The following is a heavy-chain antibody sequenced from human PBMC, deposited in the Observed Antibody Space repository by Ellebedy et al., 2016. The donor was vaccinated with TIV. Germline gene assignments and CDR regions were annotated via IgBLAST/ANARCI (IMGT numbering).Heavy chain of an antibody. CDR2: IYEGAGTT. CDR1: GFTFGTYT. V-gene: IGHV3-23*01. Sequence: PGGSLRLSCAASGFTFGTYTMSRVRQAPGKGLVWVPAIYEGAGTTYADSVKGRFTISRDNSKNTVYLQMNSLRAEDTDVYYCAIPTYDGIQLPSNHWGQGTLVTVSS. CDR3: AIPTYDGIQLPSNH. D-gene: IGHD1-1*01. J-gene: IGHJ5*02.